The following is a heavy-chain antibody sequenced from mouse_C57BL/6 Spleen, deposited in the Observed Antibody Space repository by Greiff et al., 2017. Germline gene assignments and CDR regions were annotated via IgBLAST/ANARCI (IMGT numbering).Heavy chain of an antibody. D-gene: IGHD2-4*01. J-gene: IGHJ2*01. CDR1: GFNIKDYY. CDR2: IAPEDGDT. Sequence: FQLQQSGAELVRPGASVKLSCTASGFNIKDYYMHWVKQRPEQGLEWIGRIAPEDGDTEYDPKFQGKATMTAATSSNTAYLQLSSLTSEDTAVYYCSRYDYDGGYYFDYWGQGTTLTVSS. V-gene: IGHV14-1*01. CDR3: SRYDYDGGYYFDY.